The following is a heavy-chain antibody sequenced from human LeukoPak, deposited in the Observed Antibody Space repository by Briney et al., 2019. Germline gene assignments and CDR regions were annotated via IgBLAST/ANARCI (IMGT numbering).Heavy chain of an antibody. D-gene: IGHD5-18*01. CDR1: GFTFSSYS. Sequence: GGSLRLSCAASGFTFSSYSMNWVRQAPGKGLEWVSYISSSSSTIYYADSVKGRFTISRDNAKNSLYLQMNSLRAEDTAVYYCARSQWLALDWFDPWSQGTLVTVSS. CDR3: ARSQWLALDWFDP. V-gene: IGHV3-48*04. J-gene: IGHJ5*02. CDR2: ISSSSSTI.